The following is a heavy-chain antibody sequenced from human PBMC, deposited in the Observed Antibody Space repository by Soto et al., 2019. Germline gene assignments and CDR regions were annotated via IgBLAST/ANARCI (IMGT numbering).Heavy chain of an antibody. D-gene: IGHD3-3*01. CDR3: AKDAVPGDGVWFLDH. CDR2: LYGHSGGI. Sequence: GGSLRLSCAASGFTFASYAMTWVRQAPGKGLECVAGLYGHSGGIQYSDSVKGRFTISRDNSKNNVYLQMNSLRVDDTAVYFCAKDAVPGDGVWFLDHWGQGTLVTVSS. J-gene: IGHJ4*02. V-gene: IGHV3-23*01. CDR1: GFTFASYA.